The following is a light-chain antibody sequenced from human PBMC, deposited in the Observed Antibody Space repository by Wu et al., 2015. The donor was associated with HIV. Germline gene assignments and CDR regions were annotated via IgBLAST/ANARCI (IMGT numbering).Light chain of an antibody. Sequence: EIVLTQSPATLSLSPGERATLSCRASQSVSSYLAWYQQKPGQAPRLLIYGASSRATGIPDSFSGSGSGTDFTLTISRLEPEDFAVYYCQHYGSSLWTFGQGTKVEIK. CDR3: QHYGSSLWT. V-gene: IGKV3-20*01. CDR2: GAS. J-gene: IGKJ1*01. CDR1: QSVSSY.